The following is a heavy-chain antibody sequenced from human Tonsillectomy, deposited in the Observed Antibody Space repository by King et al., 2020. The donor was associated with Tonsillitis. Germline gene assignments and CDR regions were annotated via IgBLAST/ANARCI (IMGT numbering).Heavy chain of an antibody. J-gene: IGHJ4*02. D-gene: IGHD3-22*01. Sequence: EVQLVESGGGLVQPGGSLRLSCVASGFTFNTYAMSWVRQAPGKGLEWVSAISGGGGSTYYADSVKGRFTISRDNSKNTLYLQMNSLRAEDTAVYYCARRRDNYYDRSGYYYYFDYWGQGTLVTVSS. CDR1: GFTFNTYA. CDR3: ARRRDNYYDRSGYYYYFDY. CDR2: ISGGGGST. V-gene: IGHV3-23*04.